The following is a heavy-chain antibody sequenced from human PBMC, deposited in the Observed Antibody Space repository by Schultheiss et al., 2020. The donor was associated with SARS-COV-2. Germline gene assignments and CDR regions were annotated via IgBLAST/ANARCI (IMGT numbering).Heavy chain of an antibody. V-gene: IGHV3-23*01. Sequence: GGSLRLSCAASGFTFSSYAMSWVRQAPGKGLEWVSTFSGSGGSTYYADSVKGRFTISRDNAKNSLYLQMNSLRAEDTAVYYCARVQYYDFWSGPSGGWFDPWGQGTLVTVSS. CDR2: FSGSGGST. D-gene: IGHD3-3*01. J-gene: IGHJ5*02. CDR3: ARVQYYDFWSGPSGGWFDP. CDR1: GFTFSSYA.